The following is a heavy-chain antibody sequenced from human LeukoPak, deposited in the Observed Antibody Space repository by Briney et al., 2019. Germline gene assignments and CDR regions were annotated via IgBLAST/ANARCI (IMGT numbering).Heavy chain of an antibody. D-gene: IGHD3-22*01. CDR3: ARAAVTDSSGYYLSGHFDY. J-gene: IGHJ4*02. CDR1: GGTFSSYA. Sequence: ASVTVSCKASGGTFSSYAISWVRQAPGQGLEWMGGIIPIFGTANYAQKFQGRVTITADESTSTAYMELSSLRSEDTAVYYCARAAVTDSSGYYLSGHFDYWGQGTLVTVSS. CDR2: IIPIFGTA. V-gene: IGHV1-69*13.